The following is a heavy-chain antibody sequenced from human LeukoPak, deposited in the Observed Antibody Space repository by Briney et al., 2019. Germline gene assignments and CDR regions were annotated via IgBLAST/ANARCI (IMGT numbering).Heavy chain of an antibody. J-gene: IGHJ5*01. CDR2: IYAATGAT. Sequence: PSETLSLTCTVSGSSISRDYWTWIRQSAGKGLEWIGRIYAATGATSYNPSLRSRVTMSVDTSKNQFSLKLTSVNAADTAVYYCARERLWRNYDVSQDSWGQGTLVTVSS. V-gene: IGHV4-4*07. CDR1: GSSISRDY. CDR3: ARERLWRNYDVSQDS. D-gene: IGHD3-3*01.